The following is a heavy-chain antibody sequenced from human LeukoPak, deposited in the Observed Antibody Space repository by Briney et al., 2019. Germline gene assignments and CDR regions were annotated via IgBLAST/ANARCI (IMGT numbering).Heavy chain of an antibody. CDR3: SKCSEVVVAANLVY. J-gene: IGHJ4*02. Sequence: GGALRLSCADSRFTFRSYAICRVRQAPGEGLEWVSAISGSGGSTYYAVHVEGRVTIHRDNAKNTLYLQMDSLRAEDTAVYCCSKCSEVVVAANLVYGGRGT. CDR1: RFTFRSYA. V-gene: IGHV3-23*01. CDR2: ISGSGGST. D-gene: IGHD2-15*01.